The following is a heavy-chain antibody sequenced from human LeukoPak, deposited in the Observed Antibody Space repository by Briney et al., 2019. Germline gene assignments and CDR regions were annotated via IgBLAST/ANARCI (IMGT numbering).Heavy chain of an antibody. CDR2: IYHSGST. V-gene: IGHV4-38-2*02. D-gene: IGHD1-14*01. CDR1: GYSISSGYY. J-gene: IGHJ4*02. CDR3: ARETTSSEIDY. Sequence: SETLSLTCTVSGYSISSGYYWGWIRQPPGKGLEWIGSIYHSGSTYYKPSLKIRVTISVDTSKNQFSLRLSSVTAADTAVYYCARETTSSEIDYWGQGTLVTVSS.